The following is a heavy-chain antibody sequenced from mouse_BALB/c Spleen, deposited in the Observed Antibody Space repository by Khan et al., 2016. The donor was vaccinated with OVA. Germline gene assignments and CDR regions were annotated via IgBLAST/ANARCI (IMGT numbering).Heavy chain of an antibody. Sequence: VQLKQSGPELVKPGASVKVSCKASGYSFTDYNIFWVKQSHGKSLEWIGYIDPYNGGTSYNQKFEGKATLTVDKSSSTAFMHLSSLTSEDSAVFYCARTDYYGSSYYFDYWGQGTTPTVSS. D-gene: IGHD1-1*01. CDR2: IDPYNGGT. CDR1: GYSFTDYN. J-gene: IGHJ2*01. CDR3: ARTDYYGSSYYFDY. V-gene: IGHV1S135*01.